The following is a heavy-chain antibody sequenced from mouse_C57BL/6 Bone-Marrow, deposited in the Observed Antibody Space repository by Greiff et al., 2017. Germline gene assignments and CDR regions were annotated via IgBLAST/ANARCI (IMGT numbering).Heavy chain of an antibody. J-gene: IGHJ4*01. D-gene: IGHD6-1*01. Sequence: QVQLQQPGTDLVKPGASVKLSCKASGYTFTSYWMHWVQQRPGQGLEWIGYIIPSSGGTNYNEQFKSKATLTVDKSSSTAYMQLSSLTSEDSAVSYCAREHNVPYAMDYWGQGTSVTVSS. CDR3: AREHNVPYAMDY. CDR2: IIPSSGGT. CDR1: GYTFTSYW. V-gene: IGHV1-53*01.